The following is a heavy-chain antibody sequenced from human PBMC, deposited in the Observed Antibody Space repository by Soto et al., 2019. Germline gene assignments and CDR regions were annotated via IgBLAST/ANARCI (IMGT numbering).Heavy chain of an antibody. V-gene: IGHV1-18*04. J-gene: IGHJ6*02. CDR3: ARAGIYCSSTSCYYGSYYYYGMDV. CDR1: GYTCTMYG. CDR2: ISAYNGNT. Sequence: ASVKVSCKASGYTCTMYGISGVLQAPLQGLDWMGWISAYNGNTNYAQKLQGRVTMTTDTSTSTAYMELRSLRSDDTAVYYCARAGIYCSSTSCYYGSYYYYGMDVWGQGTTVTVSS. D-gene: IGHD2-2*01.